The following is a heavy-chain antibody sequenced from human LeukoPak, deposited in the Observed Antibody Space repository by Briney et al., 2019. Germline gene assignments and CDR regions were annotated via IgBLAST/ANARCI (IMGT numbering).Heavy chain of an antibody. V-gene: IGHV3-30*09. CDR3: ASDLITPIVRGVITVDY. D-gene: IGHD3-10*01. CDR2: ISYDGTNK. Sequence: GGSLRLSCAASEITFSSYAMHWVRQTPGKGLEWVAVISYDGTNKYYADSVKGRFAISRDNSKNTLYLQMNSLTPEDTAVYYCASDLITPIVRGVITVDYWGQGTLVTVSS. J-gene: IGHJ4*02. CDR1: EITFSSYA.